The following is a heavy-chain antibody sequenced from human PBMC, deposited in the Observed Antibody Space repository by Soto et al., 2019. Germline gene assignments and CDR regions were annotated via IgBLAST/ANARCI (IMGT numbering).Heavy chain of an antibody. D-gene: IGHD3-22*01. CDR2: ISSSSSYI. Sequence: GGSLRLSCAASGFTFSSYSMNWVRQAPGKGLEWVSSISSSSSYIYYADSVKGRFTISRDNAKNSLYLQMNSLRAEDTAVYYCARDRIYYDSSGAFDIWGQGTMVTVSS. V-gene: IGHV3-21*01. J-gene: IGHJ3*02. CDR1: GFTFSSYS. CDR3: ARDRIYYDSSGAFDI.